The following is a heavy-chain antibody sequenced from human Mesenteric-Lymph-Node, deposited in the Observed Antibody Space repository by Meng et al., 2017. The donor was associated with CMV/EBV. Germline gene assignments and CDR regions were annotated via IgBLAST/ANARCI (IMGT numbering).Heavy chain of an antibody. CDR1: RFTFSSYG. V-gene: IGHV3-30*02. CDR3: ATHQGFRKDY. Sequence: GESLKISCAASRFTFSSYGMHWVRQAPGKGLEWVAFIRHDERNKYYADSVKGRFTISRDNSKSTLFLQMNSLRDDDTAVYYCATHQGFRKDYWGQGTLVTVSS. J-gene: IGHJ4*02. CDR2: IRHDERNK.